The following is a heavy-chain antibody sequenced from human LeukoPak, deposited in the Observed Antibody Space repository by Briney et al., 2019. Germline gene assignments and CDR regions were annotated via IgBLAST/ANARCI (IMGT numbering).Heavy chain of an antibody. CDR2: INAYNGDT. CDR3: ARSPEPDPGVPAASCSRFEY. J-gene: IGHJ4*02. D-gene: IGHD2-2*01. CDR1: GYIFTSYG. V-gene: IGHV1-18*01. Sequence: GASVKVSCKASGYIFTSYGIVWVRQAPGQGLVWMGWINAYNGDTNYAQKLQGRVTMTTDTSTSTAYMELRSLTSDDTAVYYCARSPEPDPGVPAASCSRFEYWGQGTLVTVSS.